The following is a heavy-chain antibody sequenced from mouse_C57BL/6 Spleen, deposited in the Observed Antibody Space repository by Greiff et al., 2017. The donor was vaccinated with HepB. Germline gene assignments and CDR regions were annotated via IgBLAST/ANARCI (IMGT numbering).Heavy chain of an antibody. CDR2: IDPSDSYT. V-gene: IGHV1-69*01. Sequence: VQLQQPGAELVMPGASVKLSCKASGYTFTSYWMHWVKQRPGQGLEWIGEIDPSDSYTNYNQKFKGKSTLTVDKSSSTAYMQLSSLTSEDSAVYYCARPVHYYGSSLYYFDYWGQGTTLTVSS. D-gene: IGHD1-1*01. J-gene: IGHJ2*01. CDR1: GYTFTSYW. CDR3: ARPVHYYGSSLYYFDY.